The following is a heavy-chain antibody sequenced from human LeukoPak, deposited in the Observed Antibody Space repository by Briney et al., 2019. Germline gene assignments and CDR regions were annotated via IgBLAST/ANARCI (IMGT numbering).Heavy chain of an antibody. CDR1: GFTFSSYA. J-gene: IGHJ6*02. Sequence: GGSLRLSCAASGFTFSSYAMSWVRQAPGKGLEWASAISGSGGSTYYADSVKGRFTISRDNSKNTLYLQMNSLRAEDTAVYYCALQGGSGSYLGQSFYYYYGMDVWGQGTTVTVSS. V-gene: IGHV3-23*01. D-gene: IGHD3-10*01. CDR2: ISGSGGST. CDR3: ALQGGSGSYLGQSFYYYYGMDV.